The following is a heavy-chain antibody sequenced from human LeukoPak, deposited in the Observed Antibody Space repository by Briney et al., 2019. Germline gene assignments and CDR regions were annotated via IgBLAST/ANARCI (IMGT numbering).Heavy chain of an antibody. V-gene: IGHV4-59*01. CDR1: GGSISSYY. CDR3: ARDRLTPYDYYYYGMDV. D-gene: IGHD4-23*01. J-gene: IGHJ6*02. CDR2: IYYSGST. Sequence: KPSETLSLTCTVSGGSISSYYWSWIRQPPGKGLEWIGYIYYSGSTNYNPSLKSRVTISVDTSKNQFSLKLSSVTAADTAVYYCARDRLTPYDYYYYGMDVWGQGTTAPSP.